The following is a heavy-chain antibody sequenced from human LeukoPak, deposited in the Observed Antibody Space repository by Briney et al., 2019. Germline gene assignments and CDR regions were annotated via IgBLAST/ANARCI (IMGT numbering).Heavy chain of an antibody. V-gene: IGHV1-46*01. CDR1: GYTFTSYY. CDR3: AREGWAPYSTSQALGFGY. J-gene: IGHJ4*02. D-gene: IGHD6-13*01. CDR2: INPSGGST. Sequence: ASVKVSCKASGYTFTSYYMHWVRQAPGQGLEWMGIINPSGGSTSYAQKFQGRVTMTRDTSTSTVYMELSSLRSEDTAVYYCAREGWAPYSTSQALGFGYWGQGTLVTVSS.